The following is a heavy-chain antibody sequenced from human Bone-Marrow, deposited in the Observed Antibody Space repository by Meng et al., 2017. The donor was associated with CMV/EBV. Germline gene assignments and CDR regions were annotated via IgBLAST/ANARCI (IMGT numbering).Heavy chain of an antibody. CDR2: IYPSDSDT. D-gene: IGHD3-3*01. CDR1: GYNFAPYW. CDR3: ARSYDFWSGYYYWYFDL. V-gene: IGHV5-51*01. J-gene: IGHJ2*01. Sequence: GGSLRLSCKASGYNFAPYWIDWVRQMPGKGLEWMGIIYPSDSDTRYSPSFQGQVTTSADKSISTAYLQWSSLKASDTAMYYCARSYDFWSGYYYWYFDLWGRGTLVTVSS.